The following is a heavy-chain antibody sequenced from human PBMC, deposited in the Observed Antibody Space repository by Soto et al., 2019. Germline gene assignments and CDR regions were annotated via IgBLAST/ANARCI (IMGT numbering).Heavy chain of an antibody. J-gene: IGHJ4*02. CDR2: IDPSDSYT. CDR1: GYSFTSYW. D-gene: IGHD1-26*01. V-gene: IGHV5-10-1*01. Sequence: GESLKISCKGSGYSFTSYWISWVRQMPGKGLEWMGRIDPSDSYTNYSPSFKGHVTISADKSISTAYLQWSSLKASETTMYYCARLFVSWLYSGSRPHPQYYFDYGGQGTLVTVSS. CDR3: ARLFVSWLYSGSRPHPQYYFDY.